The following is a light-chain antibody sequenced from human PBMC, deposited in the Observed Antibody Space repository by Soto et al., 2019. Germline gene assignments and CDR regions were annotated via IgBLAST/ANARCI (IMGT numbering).Light chain of an antibody. CDR3: QQYNNWPYT. CDR2: GAS. CDR1: QCVSTN. V-gene: IGKV3-15*01. J-gene: IGKJ2*01. Sequence: EIVMTQSPATLSVSPGERATLSCRAGQCVSTNLAWYQQKPGQAPRLLIYGASTRATIIPARFSGSGSGTEFTLTIRSLQSEDFAVYYCQQYNNWPYTFGQGTKLEIK.